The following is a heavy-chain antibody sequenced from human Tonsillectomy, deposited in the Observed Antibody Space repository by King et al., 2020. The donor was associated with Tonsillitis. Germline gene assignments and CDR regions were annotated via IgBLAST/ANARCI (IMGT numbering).Heavy chain of an antibody. J-gene: IGHJ3*02. CDR2: IGPSRSTI. Sequence: VQLVESGGGLVQPGGSLRLSCAASGSIFSSYSMNWVRQAPGKGLEWVSYIGPSRSTIFYAASVKGRFPISRDNAKNSLSLQMNSLRAEDTAVYYCVRDSLYAFDIWGQGTMVTVSS. CDR3: VRDSLYAFDI. CDR1: GSIFSSYS. V-gene: IGHV3-48*01.